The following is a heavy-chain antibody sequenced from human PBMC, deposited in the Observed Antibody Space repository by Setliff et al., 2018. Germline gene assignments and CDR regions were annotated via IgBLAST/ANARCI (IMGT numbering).Heavy chain of an antibody. V-gene: IGHV4-38-2*02. J-gene: IGHJ4*02. CDR2: MYHSGSV. Sequence: SETLSLTCTVSGYSISSGYYWGWIRQPPGKGLEWIGNMYHSGSVYYNPSLKSRVTISVDTSKNQFSLKVTSVTAADTAIYYCARVRSTQNGFFDYWSQGTLVTVSS. CDR3: ARVRSTQNGFFDY. D-gene: IGHD1-1*01. CDR1: GYSISSGYY.